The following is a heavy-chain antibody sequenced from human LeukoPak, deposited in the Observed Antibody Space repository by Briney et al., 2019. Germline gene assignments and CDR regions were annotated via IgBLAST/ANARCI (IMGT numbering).Heavy chain of an antibody. V-gene: IGHV4-59*01. CDR3: ARVESRDGYNFDY. CDR2: IYYSGST. CDR1: GGSISSYY. D-gene: IGHD5-24*01. J-gene: IGHJ4*02. Sequence: PSETLSLTCTVSGGSISSYYWSWIRQPLGKGLEWIGYIYYSGSTNYNPSLKSRVTISVDTSKNQFSLKLSSVTAADTAVYYCARVESRDGYNFDYWGQGTLVTVSS.